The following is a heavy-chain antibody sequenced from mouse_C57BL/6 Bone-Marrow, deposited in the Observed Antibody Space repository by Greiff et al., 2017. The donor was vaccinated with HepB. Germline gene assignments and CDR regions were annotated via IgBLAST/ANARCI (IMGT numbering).Heavy chain of an antibody. CDR2: ISNLAYSI. J-gene: IGHJ3*01. V-gene: IGHV5-15*01. CDR1: GFTFSDYG. Sequence: DVQLVESGGGLVQPGGSLKLSCAASGFTFSDYGMAWVRQAPRKGPEWVAFISNLAYSIYYADTVTGRFTISRENAKNTLYLEMSSLRSEDTAMYYCARPHYYGTWFAYWGQGTLVTVSA. D-gene: IGHD1-1*01. CDR3: ARPHYYGTWFAY.